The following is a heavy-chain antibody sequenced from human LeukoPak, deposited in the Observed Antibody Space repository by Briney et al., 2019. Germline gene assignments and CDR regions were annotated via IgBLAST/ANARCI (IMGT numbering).Heavy chain of an antibody. Sequence: GGSLRLSCAASGFTFSSYAMSWVRQAPGKGLKWVSAIINSGSGTYYVDSVKGRFTISRDNSKNTLYLQMNSLRAEDTAVYYCAKGGKESDYWGQGTLVTVSS. V-gene: IGHV3-23*01. CDR2: IINSGSGT. D-gene: IGHD3-10*01. CDR1: GFTFSSYA. J-gene: IGHJ4*02. CDR3: AKGGKESDY.